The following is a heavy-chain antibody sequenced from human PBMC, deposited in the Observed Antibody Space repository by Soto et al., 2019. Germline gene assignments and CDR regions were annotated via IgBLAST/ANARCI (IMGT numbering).Heavy chain of an antibody. Sequence: QVQLQESGPGLVKPSQTLSLTCTVSGGSVSSGGYYWSWIRQHPGKGLEWIGYIYYSGSTYYNPSLKSRVTISIDTSKNQFSLKLSSVTAADTAVYYCARVRSSTYYYYYYMDVWGKGTTVTVSS. V-gene: IGHV4-31*03. D-gene: IGHD2-2*01. CDR2: IYYSGST. CDR1: GGSVSSGGYY. J-gene: IGHJ6*03. CDR3: ARVRSSTYYYYYYMDV.